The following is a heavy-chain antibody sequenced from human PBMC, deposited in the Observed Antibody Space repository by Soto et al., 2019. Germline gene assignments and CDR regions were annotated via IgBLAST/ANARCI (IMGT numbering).Heavy chain of an antibody. CDR3: AKDIVARGDY. V-gene: IGHV3-30*18. D-gene: IGHD5-12*01. CDR1: GFTFNIFG. CDR2: VSYDGSYT. J-gene: IGHJ4*02. Sequence: QVQLVESGGGVVQPGRSLRLSCAAAGFTFNIFGMHWVRQAPGKGLEWVAHVSYDGSYTYYADFVKGRFTISRDNSKNTLYLQMSSLSAEDTAVYYCAKDIVARGDYWGQGTRVTVSS.